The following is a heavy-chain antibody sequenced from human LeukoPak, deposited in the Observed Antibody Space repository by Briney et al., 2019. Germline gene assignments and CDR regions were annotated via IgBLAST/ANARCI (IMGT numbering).Heavy chain of an antibody. J-gene: IGHJ4*02. V-gene: IGHV1-69*13. CDR1: GGTFSRFT. Sequence: SVKVSCKASGGTFSRFTISWVRQAPGQGFEWMGGVTPIFGTANFAQSFQGRVSITAVESTSTAFMELSSLRSEDTAVYYCAREWGLESSGFYYAYWGQGTLVTVSS. CDR2: VTPIFGTA. CDR3: AREWGLESSGFYYAY. D-gene: IGHD3-22*01.